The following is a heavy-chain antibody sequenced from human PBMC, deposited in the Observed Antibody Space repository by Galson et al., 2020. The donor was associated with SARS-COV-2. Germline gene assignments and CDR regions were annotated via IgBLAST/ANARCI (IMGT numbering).Heavy chain of an antibody. V-gene: IGHV4-39*02. D-gene: IGHD3-10*01. CDR1: GGSISSSSYY. CDR3: AREGYYFGSGLRGWFDL. Sequence: SETLSLTCTVPGGSISSSSYYWGWIRQPPAKGLEWIGSNYHSGRSFYNPSLMSRVTMSVDTSKNQFSLKLTSVTAADTAVYYCAREGYYFGSGLRGWFDLWGQGILVTVSS. J-gene: IGHJ5*02. CDR2: NYHSGRS.